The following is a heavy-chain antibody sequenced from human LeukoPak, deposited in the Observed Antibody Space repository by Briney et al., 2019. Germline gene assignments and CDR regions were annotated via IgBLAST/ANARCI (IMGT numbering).Heavy chain of an antibody. CDR3: ARRGEYQLLYRYYYYYMDV. CDR2: IYYSGST. Sequence: SQTLSLTCTVSGGSISSGGHYWSWIRQPPGKGLEWIGYIYYSGSTNYNPSLKSRVTISVDTSKNQFSLKLSSVTAADTAVYYCARRGEYQLLYRYYYYYMDVWGKGTTVTVSS. CDR1: GGSISSGGHY. V-gene: IGHV4-61*08. D-gene: IGHD2-2*02. J-gene: IGHJ6*03.